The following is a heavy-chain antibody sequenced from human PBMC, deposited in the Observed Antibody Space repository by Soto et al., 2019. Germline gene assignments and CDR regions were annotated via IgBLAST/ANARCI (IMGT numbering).Heavy chain of an antibody. CDR3: AKDDFWSGLGYYYGMDV. CDR1: GFTFSDYY. J-gene: IGHJ6*02. CDR2: SSNSGTFS. V-gene: IGHV3-11*06. Sequence: VGPLRLSCEGSGFTFSDYYISWIRQAPGKGLEWISYSSNSGTFSRYADSVKGRFTISRDNSKNTLYLQMNSLRAEDTAVYYCAKDDFWSGLGYYYGMDVWGQGTTVTVSS. D-gene: IGHD3-3*01.